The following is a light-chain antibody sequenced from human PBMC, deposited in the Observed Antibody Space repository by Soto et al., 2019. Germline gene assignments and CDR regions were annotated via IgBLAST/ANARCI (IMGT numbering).Light chain of an antibody. CDR1: QSISSW. CDR2: DAS. CDR3: QQYNNFWT. V-gene: IGKV1-5*01. Sequence: DIQMTQSPSALSASVGDRVTITCRTSQSISSWLVWYQQKPGKAPRLLIYDASSLEGGVPSRFSGSGSGTDFTLTISDLQPDDLGTYYCQQYNNFWTFGPGTKVEI. J-gene: IGKJ1*01.